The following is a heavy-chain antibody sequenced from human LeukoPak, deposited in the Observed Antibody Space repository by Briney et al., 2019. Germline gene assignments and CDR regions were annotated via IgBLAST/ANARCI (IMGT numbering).Heavy chain of an antibody. CDR3: ARADVPAAIKSGAFDI. CDR2: IWSDGSNK. Sequence: GGSLRLSCAASGFSFSSYGMHWVRQAPGKGLEWVAVIWSDGSNKYYADSVKGRFTISRDNSKNTPYLQMNSLRAEDTAVYYCARADVPAAIKSGAFDIWGQGTMVTVSS. D-gene: IGHD2-2*01. CDR1: GFSFSSYG. J-gene: IGHJ3*02. V-gene: IGHV3-33*01.